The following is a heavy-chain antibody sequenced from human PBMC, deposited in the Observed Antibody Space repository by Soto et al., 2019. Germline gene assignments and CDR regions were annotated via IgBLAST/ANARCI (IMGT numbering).Heavy chain of an antibody. CDR2: ISYDGSNK. J-gene: IGHJ2*01. Sequence: QVQLVESGGGVVQPGRSLRLSCAASGFTFSSYAMHWVRQAPGKGLEWVAVISYDGSNKYYTDSVKGRFTISRDNSKNTLYLQMNRLIAEDTAVYYCARPLWRDDYNWGYFDLWGRGTLVTVSS. D-gene: IGHD4-4*01. V-gene: IGHV3-30-3*01. CDR1: GFTFSSYA. CDR3: ARPLWRDDYNWGYFDL.